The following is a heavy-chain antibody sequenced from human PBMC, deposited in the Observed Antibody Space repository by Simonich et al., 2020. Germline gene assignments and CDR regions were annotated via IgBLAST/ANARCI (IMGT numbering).Heavy chain of an antibody. J-gene: IGHJ5*02. V-gene: IGHV3-23*01. CDR3: AKDSSLVGATDWFDP. CDR1: GFTFSSYA. CDR2: ISGSSGST. D-gene: IGHD1-26*01. Sequence: EVQLLESGGGLVQPGGSLRLSFAASGFTFSSYAMSWVRQAPGKVLEWGAAISGSSGSTYYADSVKGRFTISRDNSKNTLYLQMNSLRAEDTAVYYCAKDSSLVGATDWFDPWGQGTLVTVSS.